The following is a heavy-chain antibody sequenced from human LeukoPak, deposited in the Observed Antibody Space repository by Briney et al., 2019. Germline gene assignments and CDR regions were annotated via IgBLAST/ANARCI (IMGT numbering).Heavy chain of an antibody. V-gene: IGHV1-18*01. CDR3: AKDRGWQYADYETVAVEH. D-gene: IGHD4-17*01. Sequence: ASVKVSCKASGYTFTNYGISWVRQAPGQGLEWMGWISIYTGKTYHAQKFQARVTMTTDTSTTTAYMELRSLRSDDTAVYYCAKDRGWQYADYETVAVEHWGQGTLVTVSS. CDR1: GYTFTNYG. CDR2: ISIYTGKT. J-gene: IGHJ4*02.